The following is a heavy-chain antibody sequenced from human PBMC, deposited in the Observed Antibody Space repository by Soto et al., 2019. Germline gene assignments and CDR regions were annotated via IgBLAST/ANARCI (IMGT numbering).Heavy chain of an antibody. V-gene: IGHV4-39*01. CDR1: RGSISSSSYY. Sequence: SETLSLTCTVSRGSISSSSYYWGWIRQPPGKGREWIGSIYYSGSTYYNPSLKSRVTISVDTPKNQFSLKLSSVTAADTAVYYCARHPKFVVVTAPSYYYYYGMDVWGQGTTVT. CDR2: IYYSGST. J-gene: IGHJ6*02. D-gene: IGHD2-21*02. CDR3: ARHPKFVVVTAPSYYYYYGMDV.